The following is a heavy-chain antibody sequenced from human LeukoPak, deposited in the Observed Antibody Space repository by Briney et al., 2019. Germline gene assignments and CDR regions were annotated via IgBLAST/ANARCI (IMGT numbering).Heavy chain of an antibody. V-gene: IGHV3-74*01. Sequence: GGSLRLSCAASGFTFRSDWMHWVRQPPGKGPEWISRISGDGSTTTYADSVKGRFTISRDNAKNTLYLQMSSLRAEDTAVYYCARHLYRAFDYWGQGTLVTVSS. CDR3: ARHLYRAFDY. CDR2: ISGDGSTT. CDR1: GFTFRSDW. J-gene: IGHJ4*02. D-gene: IGHD1-26*01.